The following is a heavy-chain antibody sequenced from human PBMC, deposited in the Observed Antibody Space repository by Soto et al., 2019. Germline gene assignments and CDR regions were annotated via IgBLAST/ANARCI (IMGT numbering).Heavy chain of an antibody. CDR2: IIPIFGTG. CDR1: GGTFRNYA. V-gene: IGHV1-69*06. Sequence: QVQLVQSGAEVKKPGSSVKVSCKDSGGTFRNYAINWVRQAPGQGLEWMGGIIPIFGTGNYAQNFQGRVTIMAGKSTSTDYMELSNMRSEDTAVYFCARGAYSADAYAMWGQRTMVTVSS. J-gene: IGHJ3*02. D-gene: IGHD4-4*01. CDR3: ARGAYSADAYAM.